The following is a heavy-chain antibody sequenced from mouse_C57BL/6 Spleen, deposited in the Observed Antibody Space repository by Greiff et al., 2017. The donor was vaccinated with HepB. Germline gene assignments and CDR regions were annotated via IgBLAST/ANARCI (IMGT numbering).Heavy chain of an antibody. D-gene: IGHD4-1*01. CDR2: IYPGDGDT. CDR3: ARWGLGKGYFDV. V-gene: IGHV1-82*01. J-gene: IGHJ1*03. CDR1: GYAFSSSW. Sequence: QVQLQQSGPELVQPGASVKLSCKASGYAFSSSWMNWVKQRPGKGLEWIGRIYPGDGDTNYNGTFKGKATLTADKSSSTAYMQLSSLTSEDSAVYLCARWGLGKGYFDVWGTGTTVTVSS.